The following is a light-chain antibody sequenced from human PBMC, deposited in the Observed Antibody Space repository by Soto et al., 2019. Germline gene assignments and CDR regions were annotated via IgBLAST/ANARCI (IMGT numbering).Light chain of an antibody. CDR1: QDINSW. CDR3: QQYNVYPLT. V-gene: IGKV1D-16*01. Sequence: DVQMTQSPSSLSASVGDRVTITCRASQDINSWLAWYQQKPGQAPKSLIYAASSLQTGVPSRFSGSSSGTDFTLTISSQQPEDSATYYCQQYNVYPLTFGGGTKVEIK. J-gene: IGKJ4*01. CDR2: AAS.